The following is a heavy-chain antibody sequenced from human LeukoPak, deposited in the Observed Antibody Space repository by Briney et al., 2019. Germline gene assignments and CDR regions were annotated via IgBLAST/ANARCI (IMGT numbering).Heavy chain of an antibody. D-gene: IGHD5-24*01. CDR3: ARAPIEVADTSAFDI. CDR2: IYSSGTT. Sequence: PSETLSLTCAVSGGSIRSSCFWSWIRQPAGKGLQFIGRIYSSGTTNYNPSLQSRVTMSVDTSRNQFSLKLTSVTASDTAVYYCARAPIEVADTSAFDIWGQGTLVTVSS. V-gene: IGHV4-59*10. J-gene: IGHJ3*02. CDR1: GGSIRSSCF.